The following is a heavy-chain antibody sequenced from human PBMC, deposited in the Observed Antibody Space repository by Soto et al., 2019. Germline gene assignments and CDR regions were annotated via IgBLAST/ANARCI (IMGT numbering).Heavy chain of an antibody. Sequence: ETLSLTCTVSGGSISSYYWSWIRQPPGKGLEWIGSIYYSGSTYYNPSLKSRVTISVDTSKNQFSLKLSSVTAADTAVYYCANSYGDYVSYWGQGTLVTVSS. J-gene: IGHJ4*02. D-gene: IGHD4-17*01. CDR3: ANSYGDYVSY. CDR2: IYYSGST. V-gene: IGHV4-59*05. CDR1: GGSISSYY.